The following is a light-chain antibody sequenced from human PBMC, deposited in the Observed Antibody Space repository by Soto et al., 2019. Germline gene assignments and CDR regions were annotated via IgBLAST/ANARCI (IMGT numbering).Light chain of an antibody. V-gene: IGKV1-27*01. J-gene: IGKJ2*01. Sequence: DIQMTQSPSSLSASVGYRVTITCRASQGISNYLAWYQQKPGKVPKLLIYAASTLKSGVPSRFSGSGSGTDFTLTISSLQPEDVATYYWQKYNSAPYTFGQGTKLEIK. CDR1: QGISNY. CDR2: AAS. CDR3: QKYNSAPYT.